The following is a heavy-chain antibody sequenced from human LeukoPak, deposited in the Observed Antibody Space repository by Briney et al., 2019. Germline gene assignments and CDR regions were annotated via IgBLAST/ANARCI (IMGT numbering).Heavy chain of an antibody. D-gene: IGHD4-17*01. J-gene: IGHJ4*02. CDR1: GFTFSSYE. CDR2: ISSSGSTI. CDR3: ARDSEPNGDYVGYFDY. Sequence: GGSLRLSCAASGFTFSSYEMNWVRQAPGKGLEWVSYISSSGSTIYYADSVKGRFTISRDNAKNSLYLQMNSLRAEDTAVYYGARDSEPNGDYVGYFDYWGQGTLVTVSS. V-gene: IGHV3-48*03.